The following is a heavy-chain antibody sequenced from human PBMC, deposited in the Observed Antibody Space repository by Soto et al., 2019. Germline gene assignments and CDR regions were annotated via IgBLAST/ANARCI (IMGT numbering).Heavy chain of an antibody. Sequence: PGGSLRLSCAASGFTFSSYAMHWVRQAPGKGLEWVAVISYDGSNKYYADSVKGRFTISRDNSKNTLYLQMNSLRAEDTAVYYCAREIVLMVYAIQGGMDVWGQGTTVTVS. CDR3: AREIVLMVYAIQGGMDV. V-gene: IGHV3-30-3*01. D-gene: IGHD2-8*01. J-gene: IGHJ6*02. CDR1: GFTFSSYA. CDR2: ISYDGSNK.